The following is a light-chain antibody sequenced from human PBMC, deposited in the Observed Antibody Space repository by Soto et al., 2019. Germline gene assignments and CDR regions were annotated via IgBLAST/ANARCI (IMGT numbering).Light chain of an antibody. V-gene: IGLV2-14*01. CDR1: SSDVCGYNY. Sequence: QSVLTQPASVSGSPGQSITISCTGTSSDVCGYNYVSWYQQHPGKAPKLMIYDVSNRPSGVSDRFSGSKSGNTASLTISGLQADDEADYYCSSYTSSSTLVYVFGSGTKVTVL. CDR2: DVS. J-gene: IGLJ1*01. CDR3: SSYTSSSTLVYV.